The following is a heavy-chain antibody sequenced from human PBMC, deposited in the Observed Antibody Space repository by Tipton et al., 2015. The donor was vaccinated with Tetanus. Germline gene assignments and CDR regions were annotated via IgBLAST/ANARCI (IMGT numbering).Heavy chain of an antibody. D-gene: IGHD6-13*01. V-gene: IGHV3-21*01. Sequence: SLRLSCVDSAITFSTYAMSWVRQAPGKGLEWVSSITSGSDYIYYGDSVKGRFTISRDNAKSSLYLQMDSLRAGDTAVYYCARISKLAATGTSDYWGQGTLVIVSS. CDR3: ARISKLAATGTSDY. CDR1: AITFSTYA. J-gene: IGHJ4*02. CDR2: ITSGSDYI.